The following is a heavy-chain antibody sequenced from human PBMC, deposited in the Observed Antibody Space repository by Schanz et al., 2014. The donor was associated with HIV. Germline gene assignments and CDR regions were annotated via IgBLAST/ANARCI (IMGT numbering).Heavy chain of an antibody. CDR3: TRGRFLERGGMDV. J-gene: IGHJ6*02. CDR1: GFTFSSYG. Sequence: QVQLVESGGGVVQPGRSLRLSCAASGFTFSSYGMHWVRQAPGKGLEWVAVIWFDGRNKYYRDSVKGRFMISRDNSNNTLYLQMNSLRAEDTAVYFCTRGRFLERGGMDVWGQGTAVTVSS. D-gene: IGHD3-3*01. CDR2: IWFDGRNK. V-gene: IGHV3-33*01.